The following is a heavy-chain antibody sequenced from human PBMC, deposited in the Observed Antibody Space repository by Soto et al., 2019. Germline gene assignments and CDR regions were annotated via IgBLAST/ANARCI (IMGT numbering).Heavy chain of an antibody. V-gene: IGHV1-69*13. CDR1: GGTFSSYA. D-gene: IGHD2-15*01. J-gene: IGHJ5*02. Sequence: GASVKVSCKASGGTFSSYAISWVRQAPGQGLEWMGGIIPIFGTANYAQKFQGRVTITADESTSTAYMELSSLRSEDTAVYYCARDSEEVVVAATRSSRPWFDPWGQGTLVTVSS. CDR2: IIPIFGTA. CDR3: ARDSEEVVVAATRSSRPWFDP.